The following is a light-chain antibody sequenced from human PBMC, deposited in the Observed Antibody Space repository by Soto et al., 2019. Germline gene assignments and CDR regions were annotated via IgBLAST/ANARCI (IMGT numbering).Light chain of an antibody. CDR2: KVS. CDR3: LQVTHWPPYT. V-gene: IGKV2-30*01. J-gene: IGKJ2*01. CDR1: QSLAYIDGNTY. Sequence: EVVMTQSPLSLPVTLGQPASISCRSSQSLAYIDGNTYLSWFQQRPGQSPRRLIYKVSNRESGVPDRFSGSGSGTDLTLKISRVEAEDVCVYYCLQVTHWPPYTFGQGTKLEIK.